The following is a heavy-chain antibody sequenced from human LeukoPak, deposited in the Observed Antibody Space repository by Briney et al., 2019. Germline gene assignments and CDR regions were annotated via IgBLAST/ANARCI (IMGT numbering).Heavy chain of an antibody. V-gene: IGHV3-11*04. CDR3: ARDQDYYDSSGQVY. CDR2: ISSSSSTI. CDR1: GGSISSYY. D-gene: IGHD3-22*01. Sequence: LSLTCTVSGGSISSYYWSWIRQPPGKGLEWVSYISSSSSTIYYADSVKGRFTISRDNAKNSLYLQMNSLRAEDTAVYYCARDQDYYDSSGQVYWGQGTLVTVSS. J-gene: IGHJ4*02.